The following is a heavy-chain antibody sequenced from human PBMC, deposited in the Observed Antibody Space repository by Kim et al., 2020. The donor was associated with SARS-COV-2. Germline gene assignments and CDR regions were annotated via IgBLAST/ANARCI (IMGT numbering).Heavy chain of an antibody. V-gene: IGHV6-1*01. Sequence: SQTLSLTCAISGDSVSSNSAAWNWIRQSPSRGLEWLGRTYYRSKWYNDYAVSVKSRITINPDTSKNQFSLQLNSVTPEDTAVYYCARALRGVVIIRNHYYYGMDVWGQGTTVTVSS. CDR1: GDSVSSNSAA. J-gene: IGHJ6*02. CDR2: TYYRSKWYN. CDR3: ARALRGVVIIRNHYYYGMDV. D-gene: IGHD3-3*01.